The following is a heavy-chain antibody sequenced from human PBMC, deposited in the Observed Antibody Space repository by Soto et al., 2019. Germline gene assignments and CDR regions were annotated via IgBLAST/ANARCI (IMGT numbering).Heavy chain of an antibody. Sequence: EVQLVESGGGLVQPGGSLRLSCAASGFTFSSYWMHWFRQAPGQGLVWVSRSNSDGSSTSYADSQKGRFTISRDNAKNTLYLQMNSLRAEDTAVYYCAVAVAGPTAIGYWGQGTLVTVSS. D-gene: IGHD6-19*01. CDR1: GFTFSSYW. CDR3: AVAVAGPTAIGY. J-gene: IGHJ4*02. V-gene: IGHV3-74*01. CDR2: SNSDGSST.